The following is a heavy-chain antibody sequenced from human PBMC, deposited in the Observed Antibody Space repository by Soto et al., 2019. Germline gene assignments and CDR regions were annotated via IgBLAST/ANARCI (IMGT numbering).Heavy chain of an antibody. CDR3: AKDRRAGGNYGFYSDF. CDR2: SSATGSGT. J-gene: IGHJ4*02. D-gene: IGHD1-7*01. CDR1: GFTFRSYG. Sequence: GGSLRLSCAASGFTFRSYGMTWVRQAPGKGLEWVSFSSATGSGTYYADSVKGRFTISRDNSKNTLYLQMTSLRADDTAVYYCAKDRRAGGNYGFYSDFWGQGALVTVSS. V-gene: IGHV3-23*01.